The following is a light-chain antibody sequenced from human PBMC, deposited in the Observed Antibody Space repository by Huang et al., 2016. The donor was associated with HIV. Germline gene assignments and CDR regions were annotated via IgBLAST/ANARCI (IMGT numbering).Light chain of an antibody. V-gene: IGKV1-39*01. Sequence: DIQMTQSPSSLSASVGDRVTITCRASQTSQPITNYLNWYRQKPGRAPQLLIYSSSSLQSGVPPRFSGSASGTDFTLTISSLLPEDSATYFCQQTYNTPWTFGQGTKLEI. J-gene: IGKJ1*01. CDR3: QQTYNTPWT. CDR2: SSS. CDR1: QTSQPITNY.